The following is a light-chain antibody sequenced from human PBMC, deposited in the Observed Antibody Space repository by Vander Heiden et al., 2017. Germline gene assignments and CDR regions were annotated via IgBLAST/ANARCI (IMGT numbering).Light chain of an antibody. CDR1: SSNLGSNT. CDR3: AAWDDSLNGQV. Sequence: QSVLTQPPSASGPPGQRVTISCSGSSSNLGSNTVHWYQQLPGTAPKLLIYSNNQRPSGVPDRFSGSKSGTSASLAISGLQSEDEADYYCAAWDDSLNGQVFGTGTKVTVL. CDR2: SNN. J-gene: IGLJ1*01. V-gene: IGLV1-44*01.